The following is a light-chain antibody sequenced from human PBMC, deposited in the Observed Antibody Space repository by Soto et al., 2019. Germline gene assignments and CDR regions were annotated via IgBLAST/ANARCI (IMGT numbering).Light chain of an antibody. CDR3: QQYDNLPRT. CDR2: EAS. V-gene: IGKV1-33*01. J-gene: IGKJ1*01. Sequence: DIQMTQSPSSLSASVGDRVTITCQASQDISNYINWYQQKPGKAPKLLIYEASNLETGDPSRFSGSGSGTDFTFTISSLQPEDIATYYCQQYDNLPRTFGQGTKVEIK. CDR1: QDISNY.